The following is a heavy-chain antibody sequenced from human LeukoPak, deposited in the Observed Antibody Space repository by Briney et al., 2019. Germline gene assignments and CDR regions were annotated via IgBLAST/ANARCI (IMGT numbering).Heavy chain of an antibody. D-gene: IGHD2-2*01. V-gene: IGHV3-23*01. Sequence: GGSLRLSCAASGFTFSSYAMSWVRQAPGKGLEWVSAISGSGGSTYYADSVKGRFSISRDNSRNTLYLQLNSLRAEDTAVYHCAKEKAGYRSSTSCFHGYDYWGQGTLVTVSS. J-gene: IGHJ4*02. CDR2: ISGSGGST. CDR3: AKEKAGYRSSTSCFHGYDY. CDR1: GFTFSSYA.